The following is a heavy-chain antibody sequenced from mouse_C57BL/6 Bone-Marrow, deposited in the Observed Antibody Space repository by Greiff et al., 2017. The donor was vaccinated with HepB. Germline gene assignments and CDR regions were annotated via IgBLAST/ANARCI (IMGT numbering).Heavy chain of an antibody. J-gene: IGHJ1*03. V-gene: IGHV1-50*01. CDR1: GYTFTSYW. Sequence: VQLQQPGAELVKPGASVKLSCKASGYTFTSYWMQWVKQRPGQGLEWIGEIDPSDSYTNYNQKFKGKATLTVDTSSSTAYMQLSSLTSEDSAVYYCAFITTVVDYGYFDVWGTGTTVTVSS. CDR2: IDPSDSYT. D-gene: IGHD1-1*01. CDR3: AFITTVVDYGYFDV.